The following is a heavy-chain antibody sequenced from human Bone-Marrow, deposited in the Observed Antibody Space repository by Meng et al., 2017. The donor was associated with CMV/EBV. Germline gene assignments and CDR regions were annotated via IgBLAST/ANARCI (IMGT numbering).Heavy chain of an antibody. D-gene: IGHD3-22*01. V-gene: IGHV3-49*04. CDR1: GFTFSSYG. CDR3: TSLRLDFYDNDGYHTIDH. J-gene: IGHJ4*02. CDR2: IRSKAYGGTT. Sequence: GGSRRLSCAASGFTFSSYGMHWVRQAPGKGLEWVGFIRSKAYGGTTEYAASVKGRFTISRDDSKSIAYVKMSNLKNEDTAVYNCTSLRLDFYDNDGYHTIDHWGQGTLVTVSS.